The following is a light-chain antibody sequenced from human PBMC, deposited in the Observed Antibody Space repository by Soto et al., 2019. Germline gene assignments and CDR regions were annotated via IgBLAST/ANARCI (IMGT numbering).Light chain of an antibody. J-gene: IGKJ5*01. CDR2: AAS. CDR3: QQLNSYPLT. V-gene: IGKV1-8*01. Sequence: AIRMTQSPSSFSASTGDRVSITCRATQDIGTYLAWYQQIPGEAPKLLIYAASTLQSGVPSRFSGSGSGTDFTLTISSLQPEDFATYYCQQLNSYPLTFGQGTRLEIK. CDR1: QDIGTY.